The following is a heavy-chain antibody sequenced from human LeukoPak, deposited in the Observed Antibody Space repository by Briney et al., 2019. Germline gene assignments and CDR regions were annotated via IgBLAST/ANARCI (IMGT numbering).Heavy chain of an antibody. J-gene: IGHJ4*02. CDR1: GFTFSNYD. D-gene: IGHD2-8*01. CDR2: IWYDGSNK. Sequence: GGSLRLSCAVSGFTFSNYDMHWVRQAPGKGLEWVAVIWYDGSNKYYADSVKGRFTISRDNSKNTRYLRMNTLRAEDTAVYYCARDPGGVVYFDYWGQGTLVTVSS. V-gene: IGHV3-33*01. CDR3: ARDPGGVVYFDY.